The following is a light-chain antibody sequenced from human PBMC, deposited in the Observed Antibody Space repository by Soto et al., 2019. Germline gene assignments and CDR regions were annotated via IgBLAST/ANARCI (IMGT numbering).Light chain of an antibody. CDR2: AAS. CDR1: QGISSW. J-gene: IGKJ5*01. CDR3: QQANSFPPG. Sequence: DIQMTQSPSSVSASVGDRVTITCRASQGISSWLARYQQKPGKAPKLLIYAASSLQSGVPSRFSGSGSGRDFTLTISSLQPEDFATYYCQQANSFPPGFGQGTRLEIK. V-gene: IGKV1-12*01.